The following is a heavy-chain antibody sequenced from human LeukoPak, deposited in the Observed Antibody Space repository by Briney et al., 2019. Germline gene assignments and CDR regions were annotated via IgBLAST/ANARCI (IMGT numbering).Heavy chain of an antibody. CDR1: GYTFTSYD. CDR2: MNPNSSNT. D-gene: IGHD6-19*01. Sequence: ASVKVSCKGSGYTFTSYDINWGRQATGQGLEWMGWMNPNSSNTGYAQKVQGRVTITRNSSISTAYMQLSSPRSENTAVYYCARGSSGWSFAAYFQHWGQGTLVTVSS. V-gene: IGHV1-8*03. J-gene: IGHJ1*01. CDR3: ARGSSGWSFAAYFQH.